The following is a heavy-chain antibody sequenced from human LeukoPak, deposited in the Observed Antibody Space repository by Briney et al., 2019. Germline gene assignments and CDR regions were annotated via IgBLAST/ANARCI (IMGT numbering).Heavy chain of an antibody. CDR1: GGSISRYY. Sequence: SETLSLTCTVSGGSISRYYWSWIRQPPGKGLEWIGYVYYSGSTNYNPSLKSRVTISVDTSKNQFSLKLSSVTAADTAVYYCARESSVPFFDPWGQGTLVTVSS. D-gene: IGHD6-19*01. V-gene: IGHV4-59*01. J-gene: IGHJ5*02. CDR3: ARESSVPFFDP. CDR2: VYYSGST.